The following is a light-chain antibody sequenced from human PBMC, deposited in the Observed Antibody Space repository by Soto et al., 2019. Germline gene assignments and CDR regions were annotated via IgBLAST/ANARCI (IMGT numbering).Light chain of an antibody. CDR1: QSVIIN. Sequence: EILMTQSPATLSVSPGEIATLSCMASQSVIINLAWYHQKPGQAPSRLIYVAYTGATVVTARFIGSGPLTAFTLTIRSLXSXDFAVYYCQQYHNWPPITFGQGTRLEI. J-gene: IGKJ5*01. CDR3: QQYHNWPPIT. CDR2: VAY. V-gene: IGKV3-15*01.